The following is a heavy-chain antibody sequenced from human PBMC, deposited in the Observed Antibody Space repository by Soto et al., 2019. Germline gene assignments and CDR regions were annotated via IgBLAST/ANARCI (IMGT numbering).Heavy chain of an antibody. J-gene: IGHJ5*02. Sequence: QITLKESGPTLVKPTQTLTLTCTFSGFSLSTSGVGVGWIRQPPGKALEWLALIYWDDDKRYSPSLKSRLTITKDTPKNQVVLTMTNMDPVDTATYYCAHCDYGDPVGWFDPWGQGTLVTVSS. V-gene: IGHV2-5*02. CDR2: IYWDDDK. D-gene: IGHD4-17*01. CDR1: GFSLSTSGVG. CDR3: AHCDYGDPVGWFDP.